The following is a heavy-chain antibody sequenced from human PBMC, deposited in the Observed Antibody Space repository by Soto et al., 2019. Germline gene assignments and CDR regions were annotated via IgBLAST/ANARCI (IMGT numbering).Heavy chain of an antibody. V-gene: IGHV4-31*03. CDR2: LYYSGTT. J-gene: IGHJ3*02. CDR3: ARILDFWSGHGVFDI. Sequence: QVQLQESGPGLVKPSQTLSLTCTVSGGSVTSVGYYWAWIRQHPGKGLEFIGDLYYSGTTYYNPSLRSRATISEDTSKNHFSLLLTSVTAADTAVYYCARILDFWSGHGVFDIWGQGTMVTVSS. CDR1: GGSVTSVGYY. D-gene: IGHD3-3*01.